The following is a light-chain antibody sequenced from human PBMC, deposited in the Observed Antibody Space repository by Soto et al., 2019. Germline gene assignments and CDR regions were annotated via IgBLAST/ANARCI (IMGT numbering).Light chain of an antibody. CDR3: QQRSNWPPTWT. CDR2: DAS. CDR1: PSVSSY. Sequence: ESVLTHSPATLSLSPGERTTLSCRASPSVSSYLAWYQQKPGQAPRLLIYDASNRATGIPARFSGSGSGTDFTLTISSLEPEDCAVYYCQQRSNWPPTWTFGQGTKVDIK. J-gene: IGKJ1*01. V-gene: IGKV3-11*01.